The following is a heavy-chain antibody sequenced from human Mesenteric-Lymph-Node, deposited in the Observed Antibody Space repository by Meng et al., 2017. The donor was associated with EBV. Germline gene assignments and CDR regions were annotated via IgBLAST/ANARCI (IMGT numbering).Heavy chain of an antibody. CDR2: TSYSGSN. Sequence: QGQGQGAGPGLVKTSETLSLTWTVSGGYISTDHCSWSRQPPGKGLEWIGYTSYSGSNNYNPSLKSRVTISVDTSKNHLSLRLTSVTAADTAVYYCARDGASSGWYLDYWGQGTLVTVSS. V-gene: IGHV4-59*01. CDR3: ARDGASSGWYLDY. J-gene: IGHJ4*02. D-gene: IGHD6-19*01. CDR1: GGYISTDH.